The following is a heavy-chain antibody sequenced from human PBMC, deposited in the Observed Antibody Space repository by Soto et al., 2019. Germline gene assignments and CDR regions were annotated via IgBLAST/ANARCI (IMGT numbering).Heavy chain of an antibody. CDR2: IIPIFGTA. Sequence: QVQLVQSGAEVKKPGSSVKVSCKASGGTFSSYAISWVRQAPGQGLEWMGGIIPIFGTANYAQKFQGRVTITADKSTSTAYMELSSLRSEDTAVYYCATNWGYCSSTSCYGEDYYYGMDVWGQGTTVTVS. J-gene: IGHJ6*02. CDR3: ATNWGYCSSTSCYGEDYYYGMDV. D-gene: IGHD2-2*01. V-gene: IGHV1-69*06. CDR1: GGTFSSYA.